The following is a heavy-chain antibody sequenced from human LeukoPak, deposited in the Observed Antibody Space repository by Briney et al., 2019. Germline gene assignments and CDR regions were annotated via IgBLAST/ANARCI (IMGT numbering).Heavy chain of an antibody. V-gene: IGHV3-30*02. CDR2: TRYDGNNK. CDR1: GSTFSNYG. Sequence: GGSLRLSCAASGSTFSNYGMHWVRQAPGKGLEWVAFTRYDGNNKYYADSVKGRFTISRDNSKNTLYLQMNSLRAEDTAMYYCTKDHSGYCSTTSSLCYMDVWGKGTSVTVSS. D-gene: IGHD2-2*01. CDR3: TKDHSGYCSTTSSLCYMDV. J-gene: IGHJ6*03.